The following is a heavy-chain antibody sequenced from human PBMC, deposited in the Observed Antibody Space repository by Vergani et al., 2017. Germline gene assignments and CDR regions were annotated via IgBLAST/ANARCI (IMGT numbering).Heavy chain of an antibody. CDR1: GYTFTGYY. Sequence: QVQLVQSGAEVKKPGASVKVSCKASGYTFTGYYMHWVRQAPGQGLEWMGWINPNSGGTNYAQKFQGWVTMTRDTSISTAYMELSRLRSDDTAVYYCARCKRAAAPHRELGYWGQGTLVTVSS. D-gene: IGHD3-10*01. J-gene: IGHJ4*02. V-gene: IGHV1-2*04. CDR3: ARCKRAAAPHRELGY. CDR2: INPNSGGT.